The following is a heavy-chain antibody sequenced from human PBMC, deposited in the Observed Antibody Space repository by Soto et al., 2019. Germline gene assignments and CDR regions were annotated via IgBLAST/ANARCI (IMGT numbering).Heavy chain of an antibody. J-gene: IGHJ4*02. CDR1: GFTFSRYS. CDR3: ARDEAPYASPVVY. V-gene: IGHV3-48*01. Sequence: EVQLVESGGGLVQPGGSLRLSCAASGFTFSRYSMNWVRQAPGKGLEWLSYIGTTSSRKYYADSVKGRFTISRDDAKNSLYLQMDSLRVEDTAVYYCARDEAPYASPVVYWGQGTLVTVSS. D-gene: IGHD2-2*01. CDR2: IGTTSSRK.